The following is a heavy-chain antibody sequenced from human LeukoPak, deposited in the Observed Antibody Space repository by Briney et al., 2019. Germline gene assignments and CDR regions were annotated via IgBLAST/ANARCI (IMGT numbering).Heavy chain of an antibody. CDR1: GYTFTSYY. Sequence: ASVKVSCKASGYTFTSYYMHWVRQAPGQGLEWMGIINPSGGSTSYAQKFQGRVTITADESTSTAYMELSSLRSEDTAVYYCARGGYSGYDKGANWFDPWGQGTLVTVSS. J-gene: IGHJ5*02. CDR3: ARGGYSGYDKGANWFDP. CDR2: INPSGGST. D-gene: IGHD5-12*01. V-gene: IGHV1-46*01.